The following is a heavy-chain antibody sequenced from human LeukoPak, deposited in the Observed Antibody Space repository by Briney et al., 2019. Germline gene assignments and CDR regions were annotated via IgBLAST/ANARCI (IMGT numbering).Heavy chain of an antibody. J-gene: IGHJ5*02. Sequence: GGSLRLSCAASGFTFSSYWMHWVRQAPGKGLVWVSRINSDGSSTSYADSVKGRFTISRDNAKNTLYLQMNSLRAEDTAVYYCARDLKRYCSGGSCYPAWFDPWGQGTLVTVSS. V-gene: IGHV3-74*01. CDR3: ARDLKRYCSGGSCYPAWFDP. CDR1: GFTFSSYW. CDR2: INSDGSST. D-gene: IGHD2-15*01.